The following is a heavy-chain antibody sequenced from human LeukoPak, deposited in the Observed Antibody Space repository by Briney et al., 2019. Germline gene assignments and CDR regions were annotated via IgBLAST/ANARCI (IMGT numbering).Heavy chain of an antibody. CDR1: GFTLSSYA. Sequence: GGSLRLSCAASGFTLSSYAMSWVRQAPGKGLEWVSLISGNAGSTYYADSVKGRFTISRDITKNTLYLQMNSLRAEDTAVYYCAKDGLQFSEWLPPLGYWGQGALVTVSS. V-gene: IGHV3-23*01. CDR3: AKDGLQFSEWLPPLGY. J-gene: IGHJ4*02. CDR2: ISGNAGST. D-gene: IGHD3-3*01.